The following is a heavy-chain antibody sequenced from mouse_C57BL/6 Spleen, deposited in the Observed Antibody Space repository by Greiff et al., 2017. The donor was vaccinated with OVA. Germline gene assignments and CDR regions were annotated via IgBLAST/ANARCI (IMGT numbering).Heavy chain of an antibody. D-gene: IGHD1-1*01. Sequence: VQLKESGPGLVKPSQSLSLTCSVTGYSITSGYYWNWIRQFPGNKLEWMGYISYDGSNNYNPSLKNRISITRDTSKNQFFLKLNSVTTEDTATYYCARDTTVVAHFDYWGQGTTLTVSS. V-gene: IGHV3-6*01. CDR2: ISYDGSN. CDR3: ARDTTVVAHFDY. CDR1: GYSITSGYY. J-gene: IGHJ2*01.